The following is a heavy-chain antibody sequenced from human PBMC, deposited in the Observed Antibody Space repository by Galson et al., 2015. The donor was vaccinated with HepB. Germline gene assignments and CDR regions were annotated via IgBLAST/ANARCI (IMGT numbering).Heavy chain of an antibody. CDR3: ARSFGYTVTTPGYFQH. V-gene: IGHV3-64*01. CDR2: ISSNGGST. D-gene: IGHD4-17*01. Sequence: SLRLSCAASGFTFSSYAMHWVRQAPGKGLEYVSAISSNGGSTYYANSVKGRFTISRDNSKNTLYLQMGSLRAEDMAVYYCARSFGYTVTTPGYFQHWGQGTLVTVSS. CDR1: GFTFSSYA. J-gene: IGHJ1*01.